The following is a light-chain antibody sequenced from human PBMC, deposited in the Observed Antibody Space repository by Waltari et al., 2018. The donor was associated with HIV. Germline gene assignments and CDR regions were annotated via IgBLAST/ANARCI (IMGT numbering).Light chain of an antibody. CDR2: LGS. CDR3: MQVLQTPLT. CDR1: QSLLHSNGNNY. V-gene: IGKV2-28*01. J-gene: IGKJ3*01. Sequence: DIVMTQSPLSLPVTPGEPASISCRSSQSLLHSNGNNYLGWYLQKPGQLPQLLIYLGSNRASGVPDRVSGSGSGTDFTLKISRVEAEDVWVYYCMQVLQTPLTFGPGTKVDIK.